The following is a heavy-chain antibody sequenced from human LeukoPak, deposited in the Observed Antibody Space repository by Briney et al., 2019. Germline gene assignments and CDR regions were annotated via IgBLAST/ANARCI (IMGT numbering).Heavy chain of an antibody. CDR2: IYTSGST. Sequence: SETLSLTCTVSGGSISSGSYYWSWIRQPAGKGLEWIGRIYTSGSTNYNPSLKSRVTISVDTSKNQFSLKLSSVTAADTAVYYCARLHYDFWSGYAFDIWGQGTMVTVSS. V-gene: IGHV4-61*02. J-gene: IGHJ3*02. CDR1: GGSISSGSYY. CDR3: ARLHYDFWSGYAFDI. D-gene: IGHD3-3*01.